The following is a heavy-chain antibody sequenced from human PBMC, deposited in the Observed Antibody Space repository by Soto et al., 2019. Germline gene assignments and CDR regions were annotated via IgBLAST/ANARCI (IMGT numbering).Heavy chain of an antibody. Sequence: ESFKISCKGSGYSFTSYWISWVRQMPGKGLEWMGRIDPSDSYTNYSPSFQGHVTISADKSISTAYLQWSSLKASDTAMYYCARQDDSSSFSYFDYWVQLGTLVTGSS. D-gene: IGHD6-13*01. J-gene: IGHJ4*02. V-gene: IGHV5-10-1*01. CDR1: GYSFTSYW. CDR2: IDPSDSYT. CDR3: ARQDDSSSFSYFDY.